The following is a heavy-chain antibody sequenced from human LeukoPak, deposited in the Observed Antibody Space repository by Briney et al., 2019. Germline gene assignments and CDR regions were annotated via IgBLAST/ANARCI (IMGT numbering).Heavy chain of an antibody. V-gene: IGHV3-53*04. CDR2: LYSDNRT. CDR3: ARDVGADWFDP. D-gene: IGHD4/OR15-4a*01. J-gene: IGHJ5*02. Sequence: SGGSLRLSCAVSGFSVDTKYMSWVRQAPGKGLECVSILYSDNRTDYADSVKGRFTISRHISRNTVYLQMNSLRTEDTAMYYCARDVGADWFDPWGQGTLVTVSS. CDR1: GFSVDTKY.